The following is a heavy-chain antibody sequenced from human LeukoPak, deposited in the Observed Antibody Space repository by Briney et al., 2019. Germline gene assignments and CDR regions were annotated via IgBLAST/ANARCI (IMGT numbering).Heavy chain of an antibody. D-gene: IGHD3-22*01. Sequence: GASVKVSCKASGYSFTTYYMHWVRQAPGQGLEWMGIINPTGGSTNYAQKFQGRVTITADESTSTAYMELSSLRSEDTAVYYCARSQSYYYDSSGGSEYFQHWGQGTLVTVSS. J-gene: IGHJ1*01. CDR3: ARSQSYYYDSSGGSEYFQH. CDR1: GYSFTTYY. CDR2: INPTGGST. V-gene: IGHV1-46*01.